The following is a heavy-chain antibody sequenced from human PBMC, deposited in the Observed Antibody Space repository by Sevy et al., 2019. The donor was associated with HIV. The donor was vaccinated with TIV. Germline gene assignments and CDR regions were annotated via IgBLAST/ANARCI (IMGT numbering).Heavy chain of an antibody. CDR1: GFTLSSHG. Sequence: GGSLRLSCVASGFTLSSHGMHWVRQAPGKGLEWVSLIWYDGSHKFYADSVKGRFTISRDNSKNTLFLQMNSLRAEDKAVYYCARTYDLWSTYHTGSYYYYGLDVWGQGTTVTVSS. V-gene: IGHV3-33*01. CDR2: IWYDGSHK. CDR3: ARTYDLWSTYHTGSYYYYGLDV. J-gene: IGHJ6*02. D-gene: IGHD3-3*01.